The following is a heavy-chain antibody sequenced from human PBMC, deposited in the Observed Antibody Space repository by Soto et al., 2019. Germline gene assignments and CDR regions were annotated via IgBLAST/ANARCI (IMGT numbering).Heavy chain of an antibody. CDR3: ARGSSSSWYWFDP. J-gene: IGHJ5*02. V-gene: IGHV1-3*01. CDR1: GYTFTSYA. Sequence: QVPLVQSGAEVKKPGASVKVSCKASGYTFTSYAMHWVRQAPGQRLEWMGWINAGNGNTKYSQKFQGRVTITRDTSASTAYMELSSLRSEDTAVYYCARGSSSSWYWFDPWGQGTLVTVSS. D-gene: IGHD6-13*01. CDR2: INAGNGNT.